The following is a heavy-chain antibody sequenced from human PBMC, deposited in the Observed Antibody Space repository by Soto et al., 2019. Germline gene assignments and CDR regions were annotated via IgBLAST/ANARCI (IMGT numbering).Heavy chain of an antibody. CDR3: AKEETGLRFLEWLYDY. D-gene: IGHD3-3*01. CDR2: ISGSGGST. CDR1: GFTFSSYA. V-gene: IGHV3-23*01. Sequence: SLRLSCAASGFTFSSYAMSWVRQAPGKGLEWVSAISGSGGSTYYADSVKGRFTISRDNSKNTLYLQMNSLRAGDTAVYYCAKEETGLRFLEWLYDYWGQGTLVTVSS. J-gene: IGHJ4*02.